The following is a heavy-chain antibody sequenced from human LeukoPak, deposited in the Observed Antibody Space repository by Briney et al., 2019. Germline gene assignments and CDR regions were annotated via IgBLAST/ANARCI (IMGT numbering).Heavy chain of an antibody. D-gene: IGHD3-22*01. V-gene: IGHV4-61*02. CDR1: GGSISSGSHY. Sequence: TPSQTLSLTCTVSGGSISSGSHYWSWIRQPAGKGLEWIGRIYTSGSTNYNPSLKSRVTISVDTSKNQFSLKLSSVTAADTAVYYCARESPSYYYDSSATDSIYYYYYYMDVWGKGTTVTISS. CDR3: ARESPSYYYDSSATDSIYYYYYYMDV. CDR2: IYTSGST. J-gene: IGHJ6*03.